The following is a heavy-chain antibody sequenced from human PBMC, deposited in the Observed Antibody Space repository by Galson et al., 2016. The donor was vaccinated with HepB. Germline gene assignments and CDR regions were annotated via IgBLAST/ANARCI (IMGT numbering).Heavy chain of an antibody. J-gene: IGHJ6*03. Sequence: SVKVSCKASGYTFTSYGISWVRQAPGQRLEWMGWINTYNGDTNYAQSLQGRVTMTTDTSTSTAYLELRSLRSDDTAVFYCARDLGGGYNYYYYYYMDVWGRGTTVTVSS. D-gene: IGHD5-12*01. CDR1: GYTFTSYG. CDR2: INTYNGDT. CDR3: ARDLGGGYNYYYYYYMDV. V-gene: IGHV1-18*01.